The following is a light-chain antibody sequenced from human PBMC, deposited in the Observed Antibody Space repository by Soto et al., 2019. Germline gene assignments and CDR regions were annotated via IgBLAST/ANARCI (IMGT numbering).Light chain of an antibody. V-gene: IGKV3-11*01. J-gene: IGKJ5*01. Sequence: EIVLTQSPATLSLSPGERATRSCRASPSVTNYLAWYQQKPGQAPRLVIYGAFNRATGIPAGFSGSGSGTDFTLTISSLEPEDFAVYYCQQRNIWPPVTFGQGTRLKIK. CDR2: GAF. CDR3: QQRNIWPPVT. CDR1: PSVTNY.